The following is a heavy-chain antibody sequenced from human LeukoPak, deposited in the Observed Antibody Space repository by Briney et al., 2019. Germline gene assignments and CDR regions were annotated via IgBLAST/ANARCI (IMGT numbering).Heavy chain of an antibody. V-gene: IGHV1-2*02. CDR1: GYTFTSYY. CDR2: INPNSGGT. J-gene: IGHJ4*02. Sequence: ASVKVSCKASGYTFTSYYMHWVRQAPGQGLEWMGWINPNSGGTNYAQKFQGRVTMTRDTSISTAYMELSRLRSDDTAVYYCARLRPIYCSSTSCYAFDIWGQGTLVTVSS. D-gene: IGHD2-2*01. CDR3: ARLRPIYCSSTSCYAFDI.